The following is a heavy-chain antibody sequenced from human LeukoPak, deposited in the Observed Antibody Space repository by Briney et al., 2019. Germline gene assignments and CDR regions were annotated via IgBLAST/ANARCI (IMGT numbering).Heavy chain of an antibody. CDR1: GYSISSGYY. D-gene: IGHD5-24*01. CDR2: IYHSGST. CDR3: ARLRRDGYNPFDY. Sequence: SETLSLTCAVSGYSISSGYYWGWIRQPPGKGLEWIGSIYHSGSTYYNPSLKSRVTISVDTSKNQLSLKLSSVTAADTAVYYCARLRRDGYNPFDYWGQGTLVTVSS. J-gene: IGHJ4*02. V-gene: IGHV4-38-2*01.